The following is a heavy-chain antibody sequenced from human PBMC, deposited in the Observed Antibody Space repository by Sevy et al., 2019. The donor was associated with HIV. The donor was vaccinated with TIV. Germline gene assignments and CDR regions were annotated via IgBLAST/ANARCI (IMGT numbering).Heavy chain of an antibody. Sequence: GGSLRLSCSASGFTFSSYAMHWVRQAPGKGLEYVSAISSNGGSTYYADSVKGRFTISRDNSKNTLYLQMSSLRAEDTAVYYCVKGVTWITMDWGVIRYWGQGTLVTVSS. D-gene: IGHD3-10*01. J-gene: IGHJ4*02. CDR1: GFTFSSYA. V-gene: IGHV3-64D*06. CDR3: VKGVTWITMDWGVIRY. CDR2: ISSNGGST.